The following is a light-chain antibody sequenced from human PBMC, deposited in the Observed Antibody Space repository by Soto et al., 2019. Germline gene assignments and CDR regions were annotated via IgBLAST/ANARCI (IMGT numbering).Light chain of an antibody. J-gene: IGKJ5*01. V-gene: IGKV3-11*01. CDR1: QTISSGF. CDR3: QQRSNWPPIT. CDR2: DAA. Sequence: EVVLTQSPGILYLSPGDRATLSCRASQTISSGFLAGYQQKVGQAPRLLIYDAANRATGIPARFSGSGSGTDFTLTISSLEPEDFAVYYCQQRSNWPPITFGQGTRLEI.